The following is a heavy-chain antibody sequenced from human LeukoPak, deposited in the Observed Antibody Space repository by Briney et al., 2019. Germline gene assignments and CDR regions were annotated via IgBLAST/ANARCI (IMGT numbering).Heavy chain of an antibody. Sequence: ASVKVSCKASGYTFTSFGINWVRQAPGQGLELMGWISAYNGNTNYAQKLQGRVTMTTDTSTSTAYMELRSLRSDDTAVYYCARDKRWEPHDAFDIWGQGTMVTVSS. CDR1: GYTFTSFG. CDR2: ISAYNGNT. V-gene: IGHV1-18*01. J-gene: IGHJ3*02. D-gene: IGHD1-26*01. CDR3: ARDKRWEPHDAFDI.